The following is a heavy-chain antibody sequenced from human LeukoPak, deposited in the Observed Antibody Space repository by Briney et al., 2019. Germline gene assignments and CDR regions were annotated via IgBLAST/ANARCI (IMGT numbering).Heavy chain of an antibody. CDR1: GFTFRSYD. V-gene: IGHV3-13*01. CDR3: ARGLRYPSGWYFDY. CDR2: IDTAADT. J-gene: IGHJ4*02. D-gene: IGHD6-19*01. Sequence: GGSLRLSCAVSGFTFRSYDMHWVRQTTRNGLEWVSAIDTAADTYYSDSVKGRFTISRENAKNALYLQMNSLRADDTAVCYCARGLRYPSGWYFDYWGQGTLVTVSS.